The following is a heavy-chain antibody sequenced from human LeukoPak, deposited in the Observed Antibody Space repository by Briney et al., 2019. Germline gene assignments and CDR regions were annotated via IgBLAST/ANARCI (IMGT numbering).Heavy chain of an antibody. Sequence: PGGSLRLCCAASGFTFSSYSMNWVRQAPGKGLEWVSSISSSSSYIYYADSVKGRFTISRDNAKNSLYLQMNSLRAEDTAVYYCARQLGGSSGYYFDYWGQGTLVTVSS. D-gene: IGHD3-22*01. J-gene: IGHJ4*02. CDR1: GFTFSSYS. V-gene: IGHV3-21*01. CDR3: ARQLGGSSGYYFDY. CDR2: ISSSSSYI.